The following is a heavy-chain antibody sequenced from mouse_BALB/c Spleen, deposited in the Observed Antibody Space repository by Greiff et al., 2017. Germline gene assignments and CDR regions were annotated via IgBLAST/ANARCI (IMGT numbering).Heavy chain of an antibody. CDR2: IRNKANGYTT. Sequence: EVQGVESGGGLVQPGGSLRLSCATSGFTFTDYYMSWVRQPPGKALEWLGFIRNKANGYTTEYSASVKGRFTISRDNSQSILYLQMNTLRAEDSATYYCARGGYYDWYFDVWGAGTTVTVSS. CDR3: ARGGYYDWYFDV. J-gene: IGHJ1*01. D-gene: IGHD2-3*01. CDR1: GFTFTDYY. V-gene: IGHV7-3*02.